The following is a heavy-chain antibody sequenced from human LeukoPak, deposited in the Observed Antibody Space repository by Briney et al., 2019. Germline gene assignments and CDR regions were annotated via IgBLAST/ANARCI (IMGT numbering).Heavy chain of an antibody. Sequence: PSETLSLTCAVSGGSISSGGYSWSWIRQPPGKGLEWIGYIYRSGSTYYNPSLKSRVTISVDTSKNQFSLKLSSVTAADTAVYYCARSFSFCIWFGNPNPLYFDYWGQGTLVTVSS. CDR1: GGSISSGGYS. D-gene: IGHD4-23*01. V-gene: IGHV4-30-2*01. CDR2: IYRSGST. CDR3: ARSFSFCIWFGNPNPLYFDY. J-gene: IGHJ4*02.